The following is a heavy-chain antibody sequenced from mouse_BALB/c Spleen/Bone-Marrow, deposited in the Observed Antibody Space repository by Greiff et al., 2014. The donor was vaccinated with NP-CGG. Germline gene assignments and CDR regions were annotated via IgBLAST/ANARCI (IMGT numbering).Heavy chain of an antibody. V-gene: IGHV5-12*02. D-gene: IGHD1-1*01. CDR1: GFSFSDYY. CDR2: ISDSGGST. J-gene: IGHJ2*01. Sequence: EVQVVESGGGIVQPGGSLKLSCVISGFSFSDYYMYWVRQTPEKRLEWVAYISDSGGSTYYPDTVKGRFTISRDNAKNTLYLQMSRLKSEDTAMYYCARLGDYSYFDYWDQGTTLTVSS. CDR3: ARLGDYSYFDY.